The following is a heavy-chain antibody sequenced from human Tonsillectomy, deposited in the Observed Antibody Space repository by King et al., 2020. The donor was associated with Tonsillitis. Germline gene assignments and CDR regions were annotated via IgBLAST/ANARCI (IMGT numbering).Heavy chain of an antibody. Sequence: VQLQESGPGLVKPSQTLSLTCTVSGGSISSGDYYWRWIRQPPGKGLEWIGCIYYSGSTYYNPSLKSRVTISVDTSKNQFSLKLSSVTAADTAVYYCARDSYDFWSGPIWGQGTMVTVSS. CDR1: GGSISSGDYY. D-gene: IGHD3-3*01. CDR3: ARDSYDFWSGPI. V-gene: IGHV4-30-4*01. CDR2: IYYSGST. J-gene: IGHJ3*02.